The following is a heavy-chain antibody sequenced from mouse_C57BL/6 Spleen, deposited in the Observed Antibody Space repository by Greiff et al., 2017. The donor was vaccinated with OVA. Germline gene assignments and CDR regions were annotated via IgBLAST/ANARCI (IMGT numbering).Heavy chain of an antibody. D-gene: IGHD1-1*01. J-gene: IGHJ4*01. CDR2: IRNKANGYTT. V-gene: IGHV7-3*01. Sequence: EVKLMESGGGLVQPGGSLSLSCAASGFTFTDYYMSWVRQPPGKALEWLGFIRNKANGYTTEYSASVKGRFTISRDNSQSILYLQMNALRAEDSATYYCARYHYGHYYAMDYWGQGTSVTVSS. CDR3: ARYHYGHYYAMDY. CDR1: GFTFTDYY.